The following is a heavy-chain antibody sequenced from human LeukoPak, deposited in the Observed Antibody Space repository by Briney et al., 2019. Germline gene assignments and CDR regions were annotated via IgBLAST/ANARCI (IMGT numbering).Heavy chain of an antibody. J-gene: IGHJ3*02. CDR3: ARGDKRDAFDI. Sequence: PSETLSLTCTVSGGSISSYYWSWIRQPPGKGLEWIGYIYYSGSTNYNPSLKSRVTISVDTSKNQFSLKLSSVTAADTAVYYCARGDKRDAFDIWGQGTMVTVSS. CDR1: GGSISSYY. D-gene: IGHD2-21*01. CDR2: IYYSGST. V-gene: IGHV4-59*01.